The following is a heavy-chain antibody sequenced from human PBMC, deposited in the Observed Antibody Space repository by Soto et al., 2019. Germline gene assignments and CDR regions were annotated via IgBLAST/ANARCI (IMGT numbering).Heavy chain of an antibody. D-gene: IGHD2-15*01. V-gene: IGHV3-23*01. CDR3: AKDLVGSNADYYDY. CDR1: GFTFYGYA. CDR2: ISGSGDYT. J-gene: IGHJ4*02. Sequence: GGSLRLSCAASGFTFYGYAMNWFRQAPGKGLEWVSTISGSGDYTYYTDSVKGRFTISRENSKNTLYLQMNSLRAEDAAVYYCAKDLVGSNADYYDYWGQGTLVTVSS.